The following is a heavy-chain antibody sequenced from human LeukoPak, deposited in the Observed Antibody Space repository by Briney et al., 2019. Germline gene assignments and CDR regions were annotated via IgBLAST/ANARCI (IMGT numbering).Heavy chain of an antibody. CDR2: IDNRGST. V-gene: IGHV4-39*01. Sequence: PEYLSLTCTVSGGALNSTRYHWGWIRQPPGKGLEWIGNIDNRGSTFYNPSLESRVTISVDTSKNQFSLRLTSVTAADTAVYHCARVGYDRSGYYLRLFDYWGQGTLVTVSS. D-gene: IGHD3-22*01. CDR1: GGALNSTRYH. J-gene: IGHJ4*02. CDR3: ARVGYDRSGYYLRLFDY.